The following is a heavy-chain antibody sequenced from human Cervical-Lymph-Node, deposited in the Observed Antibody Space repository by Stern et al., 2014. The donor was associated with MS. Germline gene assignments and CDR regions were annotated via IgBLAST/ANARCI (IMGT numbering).Heavy chain of an antibody. V-gene: IGHV4-31*03. Sequence: QVQLQESGPGLVKPSKTLSLTCTVSGGSISSGCYFWSWIRQHPGKGLEWIGFIYHSGSAYYNLPIQSRLTISVDTSKKQLCLNLSSVTAADTAVYYCARKGAIVPAAIENWFDSWGQGTLVTVSS. CDR3: ARKGAIVPAAIENWFDS. CDR2: IYHSGSA. CDR1: GGSISSGCYF. D-gene: IGHD2-2*01. J-gene: IGHJ5*01.